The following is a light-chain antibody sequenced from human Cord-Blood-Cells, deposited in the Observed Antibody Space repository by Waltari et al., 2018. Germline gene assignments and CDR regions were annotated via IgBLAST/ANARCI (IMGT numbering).Light chain of an antibody. CDR1: TGDVGGYNL. J-gene: IGLJ3*02. Sequence: QSPLTHPAPVSGSLGQSITLPAPETTGDVGGYNLFPWYQQHPGKAPKLMIYEGSKRPSGVSNRFSGSKSGNTASLTISGLQAEDEADYYCCSYAGSSTRVFGGGTKLTVL. CDR3: CSYAGSSTRV. V-gene: IGLV2-23*01. CDR2: EGS.